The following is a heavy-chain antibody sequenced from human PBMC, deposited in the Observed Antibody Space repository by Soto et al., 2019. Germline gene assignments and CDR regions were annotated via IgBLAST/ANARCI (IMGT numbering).Heavy chain of an antibody. CDR2: IYWDDDK. CDR3: AHSRCAGECLRSSSSHYYYGMDV. J-gene: IGHJ6*02. CDR1: GFSLSTGGVG. Sequence: QITLKESGPTLVKPTQTLTLTCTFSGFSLSTGGVGVGWIRQPPGQALEWLALIYWDDDKRYSTSLKSRLTLTKDTSKNQVVLTMTNMDPVDTATYYCAHSRCAGECLRSSSSHYYYGMDVWGQGTTVTVSS. V-gene: IGHV2-5*02. D-gene: IGHD2-21*01.